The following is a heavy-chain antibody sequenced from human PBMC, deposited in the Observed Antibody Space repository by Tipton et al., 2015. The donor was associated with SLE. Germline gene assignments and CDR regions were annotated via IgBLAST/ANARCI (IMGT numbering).Heavy chain of an antibody. V-gene: IGHV3-23*04. D-gene: IGHD6-13*01. CDR2: ISGSGGST. CDR3: AKVESASSWYSYYYYYYMDV. J-gene: IGHJ6*03. CDR1: GFTFSSYA. Sequence: QLVQSGGGVVQPGRSLRLSCAASGFTFSSYAMSWVRQAPGKGLEWVSAISGSGGSTYYADSVKGRFNISRDNSKNTLYLQMNSLRAEDTAVYYCAKVESASSWYSYYYYYYMDVWGKGTTVTVSS.